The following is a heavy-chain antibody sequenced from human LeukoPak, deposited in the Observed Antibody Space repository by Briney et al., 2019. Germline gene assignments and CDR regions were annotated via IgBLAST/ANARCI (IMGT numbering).Heavy chain of an antibody. V-gene: IGHV1-18*01. CDR1: GCRVRNEC. CDR3: ARDLESNYDILTDLEVGL. CDR2: ISAYNGNT. D-gene: IGHD3-9*01. J-gene: IGHJ4*02. Sequence: SVEDSRKAAGCRVRNECISRGRQAHEQKLERMGWISAYNGNTNYAQKLQGRVTMTTDTSTSTAYMELRSLRSDDTAVYYCARDLESNYDILTDLEVGLWGQGTLVTVSS.